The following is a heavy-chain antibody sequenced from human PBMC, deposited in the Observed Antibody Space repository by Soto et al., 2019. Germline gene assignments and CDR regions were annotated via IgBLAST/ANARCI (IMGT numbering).Heavy chain of an antibody. CDR1: GGSISSYY. D-gene: IGHD6-13*01. CDR3: ASEGTAATYYYGMDV. V-gene: IGHV4-59*01. CDR2: IYYSGST. J-gene: IGHJ6*02. Sequence: SETLSLTCTVSGGSISSYYWSWIRQPPGKGLEWIGYIYYSGSTNYNPSLKSRVTISVDTSKNQFSLKLSSVTAADTAVYYCASEGTAATYYYGMDVWGQGTTVTLSS.